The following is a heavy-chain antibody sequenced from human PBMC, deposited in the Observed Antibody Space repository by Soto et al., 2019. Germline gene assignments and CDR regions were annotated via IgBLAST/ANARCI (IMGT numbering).Heavy chain of an antibody. D-gene: IGHD4-17*01. CDR2: VSAGGDNT. Sequence: GGSLRLSCTASGFTFGNYAMHWVRQAPGKGLEWVSGVSAGGDNTDYAAAVKGRFTISRDNSKNTLFLHMPSLSAEDTALYYCAKVPLRPYYFDYWGPGTTVTVPS. V-gene: IGHV3-23*01. CDR1: GFTFGNYA. J-gene: IGHJ4*02. CDR3: AKVPLRPYYFDY.